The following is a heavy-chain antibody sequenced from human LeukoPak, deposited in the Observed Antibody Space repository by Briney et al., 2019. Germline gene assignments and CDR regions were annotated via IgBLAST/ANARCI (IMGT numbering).Heavy chain of an antibody. CDR1: GVSISNDKYY. J-gene: IGHJ3*02. D-gene: IGHD2-21*01. V-gene: IGHV4-31*03. CDR3: ATPYCGAISCLDVFDI. Sequence: SETLSLTCTVSGVSISNDKYYWSWIRQRPGKGLEWIGYMYYSGSTSYNPSLKSRASISVGTSKSQFSLNLSSVTAADTAVYYCATPYCGAISCLDVFDIWAKGHWSPSLQ. CDR2: MYYSGST.